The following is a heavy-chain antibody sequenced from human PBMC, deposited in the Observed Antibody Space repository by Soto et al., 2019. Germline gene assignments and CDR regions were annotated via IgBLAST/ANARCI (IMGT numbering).Heavy chain of an antibody. CDR3: ARATVAGTKFDY. Sequence: ASVKVSCKACGGTFSSYAISWVGQAAGQGLEWMGGIIPIFGTANYAQKFQGRVTITADESTSTAYMELSSLRSEDTAVYYCARATVAGTKFDYWGQGTLVTVSS. CDR1: GGTFSSYA. CDR2: IIPIFGTA. V-gene: IGHV1-69*13. D-gene: IGHD6-19*01. J-gene: IGHJ4*02.